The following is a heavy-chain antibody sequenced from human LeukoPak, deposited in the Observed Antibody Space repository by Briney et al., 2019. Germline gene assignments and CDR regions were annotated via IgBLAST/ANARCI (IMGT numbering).Heavy chain of an antibody. CDR1: GFTFSSYA. CDR2: ISNDGSNK. D-gene: IGHD3-10*01. V-gene: IGHV3-30*04. Sequence: GGSLRLSCAASGFTFSSYAMHWVRQAPGKGLEWVAVISNDGSNKYYADSVKGRFTISRDNSKNTLYLQMNSLRAEDTAVYYCARVYNDLWFGELYFDYWGQGTLVTVSS. J-gene: IGHJ4*02. CDR3: ARVYNDLWFGELYFDY.